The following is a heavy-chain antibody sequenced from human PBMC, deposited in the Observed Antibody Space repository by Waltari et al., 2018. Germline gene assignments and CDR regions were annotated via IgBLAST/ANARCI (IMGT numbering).Heavy chain of an antibody. V-gene: IGHV3-43D*03. D-gene: IGHD4-17*01. Sequence: EVQLVESGGVVVQAGGSLRLSCAASGFTFDDYAMPWVRQAPGKGLEWVSLISWDGGSTYYADSVKGRFTISRDNSKNSLYLQMNSLRAEDTALYYCAKDISPWYGDPRGGAIDYWGQGTLVTVSS. J-gene: IGHJ4*02. CDR2: ISWDGGST. CDR3: AKDISPWYGDPRGGAIDY. CDR1: GFTFDDYA.